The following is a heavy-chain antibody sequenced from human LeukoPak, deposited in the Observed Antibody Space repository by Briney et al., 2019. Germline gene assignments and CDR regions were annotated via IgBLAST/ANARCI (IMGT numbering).Heavy chain of an antibody. D-gene: IGHD2/OR15-2a*01. CDR2: ISYDVSNK. J-gene: IGHJ4*02. V-gene: IGHV3-30*04. CDR3: ASDRLTFRWDY. CDR1: GFTFSSYA. Sequence: GGSLRLSCAASGFTFSSYAMHWVRQAPGKGLEWLAFISYDVSNKYYADSVKGRFTISRDNSKNTLYLQMNSLRAEDTAVYYCASDRLTFRWDYWGQGTLVTVSS.